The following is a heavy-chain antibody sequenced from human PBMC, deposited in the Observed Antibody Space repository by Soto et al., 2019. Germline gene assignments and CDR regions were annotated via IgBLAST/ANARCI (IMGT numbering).Heavy chain of an antibody. CDR2: ISGSGGST. V-gene: IGHV3-23*01. CDR3: AKGSGYQYYFDY. J-gene: IGHJ4*02. D-gene: IGHD3-22*01. CDR1: GFTFSSYA. Sequence: SGGSLRLSCAASGFTFSSYAMSWVRQAPGKGLEWVSAISGSGGSTYYADSVKGRFTISRDNSKNTLYLQMNSLRAEDTAVYYCAKGSGYQYYFDYWGQGTLVTVSS.